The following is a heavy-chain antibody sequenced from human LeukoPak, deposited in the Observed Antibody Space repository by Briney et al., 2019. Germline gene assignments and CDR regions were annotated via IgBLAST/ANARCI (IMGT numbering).Heavy chain of an antibody. D-gene: IGHD3-22*01. CDR2: IYYSGST. V-gene: IGHV4-61*01. Sequence: SETLSLTCTVSGGSVRSGSYYWNWIRQPPGKGLGWIGYIYYSGSTNYNPSLKSRVTMSVDTSKNQFSLKLSSATAADTAVFYCARGPTDYSDSSGYYFDYWGQGTLVTVSS. CDR1: GGSVRSGSYY. CDR3: ARGPTDYSDSSGYYFDY. J-gene: IGHJ4*02.